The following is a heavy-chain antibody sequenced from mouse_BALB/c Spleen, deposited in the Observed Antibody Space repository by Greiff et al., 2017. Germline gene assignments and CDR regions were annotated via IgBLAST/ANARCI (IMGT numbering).Heavy chain of an antibody. D-gene: IGHD2-1*01. Sequence: EVKVVESGGGLVQPGGSRKLSCAASGFTFSSFGMHWVRQAPEKGLEWVAYISSGSSTIYYADTVKGRFTISRDNPKNTLFLQMTSLRSEDTAMYYCARSRGNYVDYYAMDYWGQGTSVTVSS. J-gene: IGHJ4*01. CDR2: ISSGSSTI. CDR1: GFTFSSFG. CDR3: ARSRGNYVDYYAMDY. V-gene: IGHV5-17*02.